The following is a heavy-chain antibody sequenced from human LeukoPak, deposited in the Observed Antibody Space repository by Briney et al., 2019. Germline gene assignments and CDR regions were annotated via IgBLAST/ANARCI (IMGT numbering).Heavy chain of an antibody. CDR3: ARRSFSSGSNRRKNWFDP. CDR1: GGSISSSSYY. J-gene: IGHJ5*02. V-gene: IGHV4-39*01. CDR2: IYYSGST. D-gene: IGHD2-15*01. Sequence: PSETLSLTCTVSGGSISSSSYYWGWIRQPPGKGLEWIGSIYYSGSTYYNPSLKSRLTISVDTSKNQFSLKLSSVTAADTAVYYCARRSFSSGSNRRKNWFDPWGQGTLVTVSS.